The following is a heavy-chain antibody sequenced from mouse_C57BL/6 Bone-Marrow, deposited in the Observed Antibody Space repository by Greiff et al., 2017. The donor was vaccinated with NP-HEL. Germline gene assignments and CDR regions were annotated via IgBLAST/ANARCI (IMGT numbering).Heavy chain of an antibody. CDR3: ARHGTTPQDYYAMDD. J-gene: IGHJ4*01. Sequence: VQLQQSGGDLVKPGGSLKLSCAASGFTFSSYGMSWVRQTPDKRLEWVATISSGGSYTYYPDSVKGRFTISRDNAKNTLYLQMSSLKSEDTAMYYCARHGTTPQDYYAMDDWGQGTSVTVSS. CDR1: GFTFSSYG. CDR2: ISSGGSYT. D-gene: IGHD1-1*01. V-gene: IGHV5-6*01.